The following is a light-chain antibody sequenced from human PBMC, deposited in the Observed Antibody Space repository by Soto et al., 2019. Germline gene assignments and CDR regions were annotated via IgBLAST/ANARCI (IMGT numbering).Light chain of an antibody. CDR2: EVT. CDR1: SSDVGGYNR. Sequence: QSVLTQPASVTGSPGQSITISCTGTSSDVGGYNRVSWYQQYPGTAPKVMIYEVTNRPSGVSDRFSGSKSGNTASLTISGLQPADEADYYCTSYTVRNTWVFGGGTKVPS. V-gene: IGLV2-14*01. CDR3: TSYTVRNTWV. J-gene: IGLJ3*02.